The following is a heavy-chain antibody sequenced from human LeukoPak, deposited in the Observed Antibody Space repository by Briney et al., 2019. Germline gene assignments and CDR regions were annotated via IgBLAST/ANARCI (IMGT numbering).Heavy chain of an antibody. J-gene: IGHJ6*02. CDR2: INHSGST. Sequence: PSETLSLTCAVYGESSSGYYWSWIRQPPKKGLEWIGEINHSGSTNYNPSLKSRVTISVDTSKNQFSLKVRSVTAADTAVYYCARGHVGSYVYYYYYGIDVWGQGTTVTVSS. D-gene: IGHD6-6*01. CDR1: GESSSGYY. CDR3: ARGHVGSYVYYYYYGIDV. V-gene: IGHV4-34*01.